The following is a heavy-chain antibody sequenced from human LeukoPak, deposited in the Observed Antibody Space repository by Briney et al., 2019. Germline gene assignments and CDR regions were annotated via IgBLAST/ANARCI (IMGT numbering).Heavy chain of an antibody. D-gene: IGHD3-3*01. Sequence: SETLSLTCTVSGGSISSYSWSRIRQPPGKGLEWIGYIYYSDYTNYNPSLKSRVTMSVDTSKNQFSLKLTSVTAADTAVYYCARGRERGYYPSDYWGQGILVTVSS. V-gene: IGHV4-59*01. J-gene: IGHJ4*02. CDR3: ARGRERGYYPSDY. CDR2: IYYSDYT. CDR1: GGSISSYS.